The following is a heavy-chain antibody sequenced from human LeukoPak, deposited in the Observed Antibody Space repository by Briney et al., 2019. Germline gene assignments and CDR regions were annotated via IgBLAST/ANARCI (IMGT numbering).Heavy chain of an antibody. Sequence: GASVKVSCKASGYTFTSYGISLVRQAPGQGLEWMGWISAYNGNTNYAQKLQGRVTRTTDTSTSTAYMELRSLRSEDTAVYFCAAGFGLYYDFWSGQSENYWGQGTLVTVSS. J-gene: IGHJ4*02. CDR2: ISAYNGNT. CDR1: GYTFTSYG. V-gene: IGHV1-18*01. D-gene: IGHD3-3*01. CDR3: AAGFGLYYDFWSGQSENY.